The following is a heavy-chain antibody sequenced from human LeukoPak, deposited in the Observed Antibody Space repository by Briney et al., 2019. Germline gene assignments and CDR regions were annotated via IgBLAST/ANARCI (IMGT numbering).Heavy chain of an antibody. D-gene: IGHD1-1*01. CDR3: ARMGHDILVPSGMDV. V-gene: IGHV3-7*01. CDR2: INHNGNVN. Sequence: GGSLRLSCAASGFTFSSHWMNWARQAPGKGLEWVASINHNGNVNYYVDSVKGRFTISRDNAKNTLYVQMNSLRAEDTAVYYCARMGHDILVPSGMDVWGQGTTVTVSS. CDR1: GFTFSSHW. J-gene: IGHJ6*02.